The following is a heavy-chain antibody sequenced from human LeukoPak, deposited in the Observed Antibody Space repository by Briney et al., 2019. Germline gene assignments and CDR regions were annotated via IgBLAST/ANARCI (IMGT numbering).Heavy chain of an antibody. CDR1: GFTFSTSW. J-gene: IGHJ4*02. CDR3: AREGYDFWSGYPAARGYFDY. Sequence: GSLRLSCAASGFTFSTSWMTWVRQAPGKGLEFVANIKHDGSERYYVDSVKGRFTISRDNAKNSLYLQMDSLRAEDTAVYFCAREGYDFWSGYPAARGYFDYWGQGTLVTVSS. CDR2: IKHDGSER. D-gene: IGHD3-3*01. V-gene: IGHV3-7*01.